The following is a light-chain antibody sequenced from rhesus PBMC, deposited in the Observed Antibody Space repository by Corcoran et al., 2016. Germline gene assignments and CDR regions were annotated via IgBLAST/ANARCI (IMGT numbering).Light chain of an antibody. V-gene: IGKV1-22*01. Sequence: DIQMTQSPSSLSASVGDTVTITCRASQGISSWLAWYQQKQGKAPKLLTDKASILQSGVPSRFIGSGSGTVFPLTISGLQSEDFATYYCQQYSSRPYSFGQGTKVEIK. CDR1: QGISSW. CDR2: KAS. J-gene: IGKJ2*01. CDR3: QQYSSRPYS.